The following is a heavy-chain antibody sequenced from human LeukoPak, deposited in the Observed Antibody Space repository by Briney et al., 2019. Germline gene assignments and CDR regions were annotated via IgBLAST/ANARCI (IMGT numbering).Heavy chain of an antibody. D-gene: IGHD5-12*01. Sequence: GGSLRLSCTAAGFSLSMYWMSWVRQAPGKGLEWVANIRSDGVEKYYVDSVRGRFTISTDTAENALYLQMNSLRADDTAVYYCAREFTGYGNTDYWGQGTLVSVSS. CDR2: IRSDGVEK. CDR3: AREFTGYGNTDY. J-gene: IGHJ4*02. V-gene: IGHV3-7*03. CDR1: GFSLSMYW.